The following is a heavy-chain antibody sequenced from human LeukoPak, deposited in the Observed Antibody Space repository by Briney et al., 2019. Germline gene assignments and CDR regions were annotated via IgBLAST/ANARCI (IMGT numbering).Heavy chain of an antibody. CDR1: GFTFSSYA. J-gene: IGHJ4*02. D-gene: IGHD6-13*01. Sequence: GGSLRLSCVASGFTFSSYAMHWVRQTPGKGLEYVSGINSNGGSTHYANSVKGRFTISRDNSKHTLYLQMGSLRTEDMAVYYCAKGPKQLVFVRGYYFDDWGQGTLVTVSS. CDR2: INSNGGST. CDR3: AKGPKQLVFVRGYYFDD. V-gene: IGHV3-64*01.